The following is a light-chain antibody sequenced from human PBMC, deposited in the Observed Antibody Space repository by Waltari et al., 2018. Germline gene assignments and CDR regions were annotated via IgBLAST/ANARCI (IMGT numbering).Light chain of an antibody. Sequence: QSVLTQPPSVSGAPGQRVIISCTGSSSNIGAGSEVHWYQQLPGTAPKLLIYGDSNRPSGVPARCSGSKSGTSSSLAITVLQAEDEADYECQSYDSSLSVVFGGGTKLTVL. CDR3: QSYDSSLSVV. V-gene: IGLV1-40*01. CDR2: GDS. J-gene: IGLJ2*01. CDR1: SSNIGAGSE.